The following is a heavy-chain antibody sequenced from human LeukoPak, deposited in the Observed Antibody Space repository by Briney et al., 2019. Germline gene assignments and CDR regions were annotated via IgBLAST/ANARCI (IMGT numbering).Heavy chain of an antibody. D-gene: IGHD5-12*01. Sequence: GGTLRLSCAASGFAFSNYAMSWVRQAPGQGLEWVSGISPGGGPTYYADSVRGRFSISRDDLKDTLYLQMKNLRAEDTAVYYCAKDGSWLRFDDWGQGILVTVSS. V-gene: IGHV3-23*01. CDR2: ISPGGGPT. CDR1: GFAFSNYA. CDR3: AKDGSWLRFDD. J-gene: IGHJ4*02.